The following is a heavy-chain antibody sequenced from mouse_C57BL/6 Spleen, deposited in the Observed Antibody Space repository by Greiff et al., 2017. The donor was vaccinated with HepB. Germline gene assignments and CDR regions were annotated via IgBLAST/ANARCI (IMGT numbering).Heavy chain of an antibody. CDR3: ARGLLRYWYFDV. CDR1: GYAFSSYW. D-gene: IGHD1-1*01. Sequence: QVQLQQSGAELVKPGASVKISCKASGYAFSSYWMNWVKQRPGKGLEWIGQIYPGGGDTNYNGKFKGKATLTADKSSSTAYMQLSSLTSEDSAVYFCARGLLRYWYFDVWGTGTTVTVSS. CDR2: IYPGGGDT. V-gene: IGHV1-80*01. J-gene: IGHJ1*03.